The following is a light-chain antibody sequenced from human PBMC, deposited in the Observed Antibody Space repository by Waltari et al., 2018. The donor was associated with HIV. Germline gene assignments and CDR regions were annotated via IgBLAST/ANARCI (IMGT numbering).Light chain of an antibody. V-gene: IGLV2-14*03. CDR1: TTDVGPYNF. Sequence: QSALTQPASESGSPGQSLTISCSGTTTDVGPYNFVSWYQKHPGKAPKLMIHEVTNRASGASTRFSGSKSGKTAYLTISGLQTEDEADYYCSSYANTNSVIFGGGTKLTVL. J-gene: IGLJ2*01. CDR2: EVT. CDR3: SSYANTNSVI.